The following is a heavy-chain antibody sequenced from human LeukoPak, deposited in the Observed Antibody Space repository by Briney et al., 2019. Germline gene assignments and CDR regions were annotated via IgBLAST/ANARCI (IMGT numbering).Heavy chain of an antibody. Sequence: GASVKVSCKASGYTFTGYYMHWVRQAPGQGLEWMGWINTYTGNPTFAQGFTGRFVFSLDTSVSTAYLQISSLKAEDTAIYYCARDPSSSWWNDAFDIWGQGTMVTVSS. CDR2: INTYTGNP. J-gene: IGHJ3*02. CDR1: GYTFTGYY. V-gene: IGHV7-4-1*02. CDR3: ARDPSSSWWNDAFDI. D-gene: IGHD6-13*01.